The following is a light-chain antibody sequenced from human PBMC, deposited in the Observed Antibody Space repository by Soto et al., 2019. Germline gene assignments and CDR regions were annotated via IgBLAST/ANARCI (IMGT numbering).Light chain of an antibody. J-gene: IGLJ1*01. Sequence: QSVLTQPPSVSAAPGQTVTISCSGSNSNIGNDYISWYQQLPGTAPKLLIYDNNKRPSVIPDRFSGSKSGTSATLGITGLQTGDEADYYCGTWDSSLSAYVFGTGTKVTVL. CDR1: NSNIGNDY. V-gene: IGLV1-51*01. CDR3: GTWDSSLSAYV. CDR2: DNN.